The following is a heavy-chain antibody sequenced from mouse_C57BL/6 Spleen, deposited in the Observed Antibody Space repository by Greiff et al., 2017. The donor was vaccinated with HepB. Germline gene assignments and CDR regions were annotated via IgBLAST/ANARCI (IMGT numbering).Heavy chain of an antibody. CDR1: GYTFTDYN. CDR2: INPNNGGT. V-gene: IGHV1-22*01. J-gene: IGHJ1*03. D-gene: IGHD1-1*01. CDR3: ARKSDYGSSYDWYFDV. Sequence: EVQLQQSGPELVKPGASVKMSCKASGYTFTDYNMHWVKQSHGKSLEWIGYINPNNGGTSYNQKFKGKATLTVNKSSSTAYMELRSLTSEDSAVYYCARKSDYGSSYDWYFDVWGTGTTVTVSS.